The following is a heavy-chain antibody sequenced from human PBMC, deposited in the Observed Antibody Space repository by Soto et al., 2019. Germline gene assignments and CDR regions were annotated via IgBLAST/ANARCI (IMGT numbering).Heavy chain of an antibody. CDR2: IIPIFGTA. Sequence: QVQLVQSGAEVKKPGSSVKVSCKASGGTFSSYAISWVRQAPGQGLEWMGGIIPIFGTANYAQKFQGRVTITADESTSTAYMELSSLRSEDTAVYYCARDLTYYYGSGSSRGMDVWGQGTTVTVSS. CDR3: ARDLTYYYGSGSSRGMDV. V-gene: IGHV1-69*01. CDR1: GGTFSSYA. D-gene: IGHD3-10*01. J-gene: IGHJ6*02.